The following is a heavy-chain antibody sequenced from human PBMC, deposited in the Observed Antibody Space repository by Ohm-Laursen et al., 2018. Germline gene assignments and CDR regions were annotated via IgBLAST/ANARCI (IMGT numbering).Heavy chain of an antibody. V-gene: IGHV4-4*07. D-gene: IGHD1-1*01. Sequence: PGTLSLTCTVSGGSISNYYWSWIRQPAGKGLEWIGRIYISGKTNYNPSLKSRVIMSVDTSKNQFSLRLKSVTAADTAVYYCASEERDNWNGEFDLWGRGTLVTVSS. J-gene: IGHJ2*01. CDR3: ASEERDNWNGEFDL. CDR2: IYISGKT. CDR1: GGSISNYY.